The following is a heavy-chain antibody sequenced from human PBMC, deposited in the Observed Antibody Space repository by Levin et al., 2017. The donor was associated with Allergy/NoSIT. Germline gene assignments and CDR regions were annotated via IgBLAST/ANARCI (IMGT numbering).Heavy chain of an antibody. Sequence: SCAASGFTFSSYAMNWVRQAPGKGLEWVSVISGNGRSTYYAASVKGRFTISRDSSKNTLYLQMDSLRAEDTAVYYCAKGHYYDSSGYLYKSDAFDVWGQGTMVTVSS. D-gene: IGHD3-22*01. V-gene: IGHV3-23*01. J-gene: IGHJ3*01. CDR3: AKGHYYDSSGYLYKSDAFDV. CDR1: GFTFSSYA. CDR2: ISGNGRST.